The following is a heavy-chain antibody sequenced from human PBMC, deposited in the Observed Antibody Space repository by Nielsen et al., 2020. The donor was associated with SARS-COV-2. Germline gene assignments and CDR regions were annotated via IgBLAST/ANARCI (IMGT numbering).Heavy chain of an antibody. D-gene: IGHD3-9*01. CDR3: ARVGNDILTGYYT. V-gene: IGHV4-39*07. CDR2: IYYGGST. Sequence: SETLSLTCTVSGGSISSSSYYWGWIRQPPGKGLEWIGSIYYGGSTYYNPSLKSRVTISVDTSKNQFSLKLSSVTAADTAVYYCARVGNDILTGYYTWGQGTLVTVSS. J-gene: IGHJ5*02. CDR1: GGSISSSSYY.